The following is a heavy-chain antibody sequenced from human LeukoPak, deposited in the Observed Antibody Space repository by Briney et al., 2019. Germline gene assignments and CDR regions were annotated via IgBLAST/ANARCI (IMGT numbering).Heavy chain of an antibody. D-gene: IGHD6-13*01. CDR3: ARGESSSWYSAMDV. Sequence: GASVKVSCKASGYTFTSYGISWVRQTPGQGLEWMGWINPNSGGTNYAQKFQGRVTMTRDTSISTAYMELSRLRSDDTAVYYCARGESSSWYSAMDVWGKGTTVTVSS. J-gene: IGHJ6*03. V-gene: IGHV1-2*02. CDR2: INPNSGGT. CDR1: GYTFTSYG.